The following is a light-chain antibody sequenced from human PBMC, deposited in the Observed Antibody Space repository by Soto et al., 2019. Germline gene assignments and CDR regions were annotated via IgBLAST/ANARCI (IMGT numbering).Light chain of an antibody. CDR1: ESVSNT. CDR2: GAS. CDR3: QQYNNWPRT. Sequence: EIVMTQSPATLSVSPGDRVTLSCRASESVSNTVAWYQQKPGQAPRLLIFGASSRATGIPARFSGSGSGTEFTLTISSLETEDFAVYYCQQYNNWPRTFGQGTKVDIK. V-gene: IGKV3-15*01. J-gene: IGKJ1*01.